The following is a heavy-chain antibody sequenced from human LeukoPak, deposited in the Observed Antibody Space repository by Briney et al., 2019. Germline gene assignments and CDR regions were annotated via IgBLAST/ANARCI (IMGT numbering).Heavy chain of an antibody. CDR1: GFIFRNYG. CDR3: ATNGFDP. J-gene: IGHJ5*02. Sequence: GGTQRLSCAASGFIFRNYGMNWVRQAPGKGLEWVGHIKSKTDGATTDYAAPVEDRFTISRDELKNKLYLQMNSLKIEDTGVYYCATNGFDPWGQGTRVTVSS. CDR2: IKSKTDGATT. V-gene: IGHV3-15*01.